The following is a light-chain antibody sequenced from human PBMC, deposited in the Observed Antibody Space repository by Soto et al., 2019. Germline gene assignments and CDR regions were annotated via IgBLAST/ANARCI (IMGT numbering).Light chain of an antibody. Sequence: QSALTQPASVSGSPGQSITISCTGTSSDVGGYNYVSWYQQHPGEAPKLMIYEVSNRPSGVSNRFSGYKSGNTASLTISGLQAEDEADYYCSSYTSSSINVFGTGTKVTVL. V-gene: IGLV2-14*01. J-gene: IGLJ1*01. CDR3: SSYTSSSINV. CDR2: EVS. CDR1: SSDVGGYNY.